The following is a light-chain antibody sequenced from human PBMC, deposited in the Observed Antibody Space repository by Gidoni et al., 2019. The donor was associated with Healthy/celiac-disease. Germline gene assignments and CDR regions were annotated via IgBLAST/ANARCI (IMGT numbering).Light chain of an antibody. CDR2: AAS. Sequence: ATRMTQSPSSLSASTGDRVTISCRASQGISSYLAWYQQKPGKAPKLLIYAASTLQSGVPSRFSGSGSGTDFTLTISSLQSEDFAAYYCQQYYSYPVSFGQXTKLEIK. CDR3: QQYYSYPVS. CDR1: QGISSY. V-gene: IGKV1-8*01. J-gene: IGKJ2*03.